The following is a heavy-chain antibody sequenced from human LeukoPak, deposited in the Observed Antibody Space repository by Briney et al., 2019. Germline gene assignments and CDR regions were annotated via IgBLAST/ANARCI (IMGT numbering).Heavy chain of an antibody. J-gene: IGHJ6*02. CDR1: GGSFSGYY. D-gene: IGHD5-24*01. CDR3: ARTSGDGYNSYYYYGMDV. CDR2: INHSGST. V-gene: IGHV4-34*01. Sequence: SETLSLTCAVYGGSFSGYYWSWIRQPPGKGLEWIGEINHSGSTNYNPSLKSRVTIPVDTSKNQFSLKLSSVTAADTAVYYRARTSGDGYNSYYYYGMDVWGQGTTVTVSS.